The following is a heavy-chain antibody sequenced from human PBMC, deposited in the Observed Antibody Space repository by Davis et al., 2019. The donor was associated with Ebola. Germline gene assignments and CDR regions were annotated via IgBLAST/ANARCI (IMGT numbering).Heavy chain of an antibody. CDR3: ARGDPHDYSNFPERSSFDY. Sequence: MPSETLSLTCTVSGRSINSGGYYWSWIRQHPGKGLAWIGYIYYSGSTYYNPSLKSRVTISVDTSKNQFSLKLSSVTPADTAVYYCARGDPHDYSNFPERSSFDYWGQGTLVTVSS. J-gene: IGHJ4*02. CDR1: GRSINSGGYY. V-gene: IGHV4-31*03. D-gene: IGHD4-11*01. CDR2: IYYSGST.